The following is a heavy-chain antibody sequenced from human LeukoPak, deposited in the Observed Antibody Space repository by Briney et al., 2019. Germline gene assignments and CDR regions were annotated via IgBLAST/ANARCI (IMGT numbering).Heavy chain of an antibody. D-gene: IGHD1-14*01. CDR3: ARDLNRNWFDP. J-gene: IGHJ5*02. Sequence: GGSLRLSCAASGFTVSSNYMSWVRQAPGKGLEWVSVIYSGGSTYYADSVKGRFTISRDNSKNTLYLQMNSLRAEDTAIFYCARDLNRNWFDPWGQGTLVTVSS. V-gene: IGHV3-53*01. CDR2: IYSGGST. CDR1: GFTVSSNY.